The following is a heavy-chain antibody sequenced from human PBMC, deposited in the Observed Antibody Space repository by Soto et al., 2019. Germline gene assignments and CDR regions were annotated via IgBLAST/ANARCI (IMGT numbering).Heavy chain of an antibody. Sequence: GASVKVSCKASGGTFSSYAISWVRQAPGQGLEWMGGIIPIFGTANYAQKFQGRVTITADESTSTAYMELSSLRSEDTALFYCVREAINSGWSGGRKYYFDYWGQGALVTVSS. D-gene: IGHD6-19*01. CDR1: GGTFSSYA. J-gene: IGHJ4*02. CDR2: IIPIFGTA. V-gene: IGHV1-69*13. CDR3: VREAINSGWSGGRKYYFDY.